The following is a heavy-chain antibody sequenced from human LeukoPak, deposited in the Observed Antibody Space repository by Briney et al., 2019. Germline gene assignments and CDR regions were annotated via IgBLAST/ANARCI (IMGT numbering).Heavy chain of an antibody. V-gene: IGHV3-30*03. J-gene: IGHJ6*03. CDR1: GFTFSSYG. CDR2: ISYDGSNK. Sequence: PGRSLRLSCAASGFTFSSYGMHWVRQAPGKGLEWVAVISYDGSNKYYADSVKGRFTISRDNSKNTLYLQMNSLRAEDTAVYYCARGAVTPHYYYYYMDVWGKGTTVTVSS. CDR3: ARGAVTPHYYYYYMDV. D-gene: IGHD4-11*01.